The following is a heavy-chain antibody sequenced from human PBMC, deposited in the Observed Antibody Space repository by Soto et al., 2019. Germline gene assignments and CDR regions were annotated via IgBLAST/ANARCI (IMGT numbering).Heavy chain of an antibody. CDR2: IVFSGSAM. CDR3: ARGDSSGCPDY. V-gene: IGHV3-11*01. Sequence: GGSLRLSCAASGFTFSDYYMNWVRQAPGRGLEWVASIVFSGSAMYYADSVKGRFTISRDNAKNSLYLQMNSLRAEDTAVYYCARGDSSGCPDYWGQGT. D-gene: IGHD6-19*01. CDR1: GFTFSDYY. J-gene: IGHJ4*02.